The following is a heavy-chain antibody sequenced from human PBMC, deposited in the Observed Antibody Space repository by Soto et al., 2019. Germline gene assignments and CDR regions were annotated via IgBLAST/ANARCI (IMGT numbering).Heavy chain of an antibody. CDR1: GYTLTSYY. CDR2: INPSGGST. Sequence: QVQLVQSGAEVKKPGASVKVSCKASGYTLTSYYMHWVRQAPGQGLEWMGIINPSGGSTSYAQKIQGRVTMTRDTSTSTVYMELSSLRSEDTAVYYCARRKVAPAVRVNYYGMDVWGQGTTVTVSS. V-gene: IGHV1-46*01. CDR3: ARRKVAPAVRVNYYGMDV. D-gene: IGHD2-2*01. J-gene: IGHJ6*02.